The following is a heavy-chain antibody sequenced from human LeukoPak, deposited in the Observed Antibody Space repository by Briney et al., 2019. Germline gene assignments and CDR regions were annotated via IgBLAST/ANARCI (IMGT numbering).Heavy chain of an antibody. V-gene: IGHV1-18*01. CDR3: ATGDPYSFDY. D-gene: IGHD4-17*01. J-gene: IGHJ4*02. Sequence: GASVKVSCKAFGYTSNTYAISWVRQAPGQGLEYMGWISTYNGHTNYAQKFQDRVTMTAETSTNTGYMELRSLRSDDTAVYYCATGDPYSFDYWGQGTLVTVAS. CDR1: GYTSNTYA. CDR2: ISTYNGHT.